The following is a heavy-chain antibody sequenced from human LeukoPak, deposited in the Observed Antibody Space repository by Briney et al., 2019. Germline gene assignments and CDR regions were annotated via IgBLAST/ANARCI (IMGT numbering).Heavy chain of an antibody. V-gene: IGHV3-74*01. D-gene: IGHD3-9*01. J-gene: IGHJ4*02. Sequence: PGGSLRLSSAASGFTFSTYWIHWVRQAPGKGLVWVSHINGDGSSTSYADSVKGRFAISRNNAKNTLYLQMNSLRAEDTAVYYCARTMTGAFFDYWGQGALVTVSS. CDR2: INGDGSST. CDR1: GFTFSTYW. CDR3: ARTMTGAFFDY.